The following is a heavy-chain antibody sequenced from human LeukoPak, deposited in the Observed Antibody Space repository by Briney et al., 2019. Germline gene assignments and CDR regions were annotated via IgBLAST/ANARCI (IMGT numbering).Heavy chain of an antibody. Sequence: SETLSLTCTVSGGSISSYYWSWIRQPAGKRLEWIGRIYTSGSTNYNPSLKSRVTMSVDTSKNQFSLKLSSVTAADTAVYYCARDYYDSSGYSYDAFDIWGQGTMVTVSS. CDR1: GGSISSYY. D-gene: IGHD3-22*01. V-gene: IGHV4-4*07. CDR3: ARDYYDSSGYSYDAFDI. CDR2: IYTSGST. J-gene: IGHJ3*02.